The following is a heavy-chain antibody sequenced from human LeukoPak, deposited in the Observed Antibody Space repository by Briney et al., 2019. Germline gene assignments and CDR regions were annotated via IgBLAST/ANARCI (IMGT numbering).Heavy chain of an antibody. J-gene: IGHJ4*02. CDR2: IYHTGST. CDR1: DGSVSSSNW. V-gene: IGHV4-4*02. Sequence: PSGTLSLTCSVSDGSVSSSNWWSWVRQPPGRGLEWIGEIYHTGSTNYNPSLKSRVAISMDKSKNQFSLKLSSVTAADTAMYYCARYLEDWGQGTLVTVSS. CDR3: ARYLED.